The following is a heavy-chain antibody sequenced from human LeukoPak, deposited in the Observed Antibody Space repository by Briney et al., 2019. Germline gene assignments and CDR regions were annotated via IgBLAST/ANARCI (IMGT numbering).Heavy chain of an antibody. J-gene: IGHJ4*02. V-gene: IGHV3-9*01. CDR2: INWNSGSI. CDR3: AINGGGDSGYGNFDY. Sequence: PGGSLRLSCAVSGFTFDGYSMNWVRQVPGKGLEWVSGINWNSGSIGYADSVKGRFTTSRDNVKNSLYLKMNSLRAEDTAFYYCAINGGGDSGYGNFDYWGQGTLVTVSS. CDR1: GFTFDGYS. D-gene: IGHD5-12*01.